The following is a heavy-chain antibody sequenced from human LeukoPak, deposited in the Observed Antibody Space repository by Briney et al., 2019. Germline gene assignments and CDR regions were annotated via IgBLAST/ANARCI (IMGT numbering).Heavy chain of an antibody. CDR3: ARLGTGSDSSAYHPDY. CDR2: IYTSGST. D-gene: IGHD3-22*01. V-gene: IGHV4-61*02. Sequence: SETLSLTCSVSGDSIRSGTYYWSWIRQPAGKGLEWIGRIYTSGSTSYNPSLKSRVTISVDTSKNQFSLKLTSVTAADTAVYYCARLGTGSDSSAYHPDYWGQGTLVTVSS. J-gene: IGHJ4*02. CDR1: GDSIRSGTYY.